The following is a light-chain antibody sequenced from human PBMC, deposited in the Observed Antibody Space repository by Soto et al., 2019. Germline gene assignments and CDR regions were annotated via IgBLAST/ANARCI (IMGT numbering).Light chain of an antibody. CDR1: QDISNY. CDR3: QQYDKVPLT. V-gene: IGKV1-33*01. Sequence: DIQMTQSPSSLSASVGDRVTITCQASQDISNYLNWYQQKPGKAPKLLIYDVSNLETGAPSRFSGSASGTDFTLTINSLQPEDIGTYYCQQYDKVPLTFGGGTKVEIK. CDR2: DVS. J-gene: IGKJ4*01.